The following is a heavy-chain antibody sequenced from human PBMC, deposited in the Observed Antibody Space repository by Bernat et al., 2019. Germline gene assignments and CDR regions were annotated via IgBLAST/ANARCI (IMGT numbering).Heavy chain of an antibody. CDR1: GGSISSSSYY. D-gene: IGHD2-2*01. V-gene: IGHV4-39*07. Sequence: QLQLQESGPGLVKPSETLSLTCTVSGGSISSSSYYWGWIRQPPGKGLEWIGSIYYSGSTNYNPSLKSRVTISVDTSKNQFSLKLSSVTAADTAVYYCARGPYCSSTSCVDYWGQGTLVTVSS. CDR3: ARGPYCSSTSCVDY. CDR2: IYYSGST. J-gene: IGHJ4*02.